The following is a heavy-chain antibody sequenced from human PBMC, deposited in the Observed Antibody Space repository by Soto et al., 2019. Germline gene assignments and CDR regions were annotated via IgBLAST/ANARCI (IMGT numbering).Heavy chain of an antibody. CDR3: ARGYWVEGYGAGTYFDY. J-gene: IGHJ4*02. D-gene: IGHD2-15*01. V-gene: IGHV3-66*01. CDR2: IYSGSTT. CDR1: GLSVTSNY. Sequence: EVLLVQSGGGLVQPGGSLRLSCAPSGLSVTSNYMAWVRQAPGKGLEWVSVIYSGSTTHHADSVKGRFTISRDSSRNTLDLQMSSLRVEDTALYYCARGYWVEGYGAGTYFDYWGQGTLVTVSS.